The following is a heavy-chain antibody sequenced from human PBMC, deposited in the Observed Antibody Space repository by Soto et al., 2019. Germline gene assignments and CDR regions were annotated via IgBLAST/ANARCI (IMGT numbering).Heavy chain of an antibody. CDR1: GFTFSSYA. Sequence: GGSLRLSCAASGFTFSSYAMHWVRQAPGKGLEYVSAISNNGGSTYHANSVKGRFTISRDNSKNTLYLQMGSLRDEDMAVYYCARARSVNIVADAFDIWGQGTMVTVSS. D-gene: IGHD5-12*01. V-gene: IGHV3-64*01. CDR2: ISNNGGST. CDR3: ARARSVNIVADAFDI. J-gene: IGHJ3*02.